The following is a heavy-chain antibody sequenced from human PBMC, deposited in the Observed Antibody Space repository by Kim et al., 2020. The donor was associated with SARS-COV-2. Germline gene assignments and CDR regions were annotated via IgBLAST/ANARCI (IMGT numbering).Heavy chain of an antibody. CDR1: GYSFTSYW. J-gene: IGHJ6*02. D-gene: IGHD3-22*01. Sequence: GESLKISCKGSGYSFTSYWIGWVRQMPGKGLEWMGIIYPGDSDTRYSPSFQSQVTISADTSISTAYLQWSSLKASDTAKYYCARRVYYDSSGGNYYYGMVAWGQGTTVTVSS. V-gene: IGHV5-51*01. CDR3: ARRVYYDSSGGNYYYGMVA. CDR2: IYPGDSDT.